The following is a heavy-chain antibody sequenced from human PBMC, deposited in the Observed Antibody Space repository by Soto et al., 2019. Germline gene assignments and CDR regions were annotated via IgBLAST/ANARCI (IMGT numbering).Heavy chain of an antibody. Sequence: SETLSLTCAVSGGSISSGGYSWSWMRQPPGKGLEWIGYIYHSGSTYYNPSLKSRVTISVDRSKNQFSLKLSSVTAADTAVYYRARVPDYWGQGTLVTVSS. V-gene: IGHV4-30-2*01. J-gene: IGHJ4*02. CDR2: IYHSGST. CDR3: ARVPDY. CDR1: GGSISSGGYS.